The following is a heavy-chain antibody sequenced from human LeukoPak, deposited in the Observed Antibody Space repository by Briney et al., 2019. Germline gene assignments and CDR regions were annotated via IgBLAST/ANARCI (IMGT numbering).Heavy chain of an antibody. CDR2: ISYDGSNK. CDR3: AKGAYSSGWLFDY. D-gene: IGHD6-19*01. CDR1: GFTFSSYG. V-gene: IGHV3-30*18. J-gene: IGHJ4*02. Sequence: PGRSLRLSCAASGFTFSSYGMHWVRQAPGKGLEWVAVISYDGSNKYYADSVKGRFTISRDNSKNTLYLQMNSLRAEDTAVYYCAKGAYSSGWLFDYWGQGTLVTVSS.